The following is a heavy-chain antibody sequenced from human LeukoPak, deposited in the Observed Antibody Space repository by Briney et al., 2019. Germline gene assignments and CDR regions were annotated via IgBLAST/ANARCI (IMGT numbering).Heavy chain of an antibody. Sequence: PGGSLRLSCAASGFTFSSYWMSWVRQAPGKGLEWVANIKQDGSEKYYADSVKGRFTISRDNSKNTLYLQMNSLRAEDTAVYYCARDQASTFGGVTLDVWGQGTTVTVSS. D-gene: IGHD3-16*01. CDR2: IKQDGSEK. J-gene: IGHJ6*02. V-gene: IGHV3-7*01. CDR1: GFTFSSYW. CDR3: ARDQASTFGGVTLDV.